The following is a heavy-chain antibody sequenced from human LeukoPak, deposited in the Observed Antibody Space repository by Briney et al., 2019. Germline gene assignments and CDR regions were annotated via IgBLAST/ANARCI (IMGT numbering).Heavy chain of an antibody. Sequence: PGGSLRLSCAASGFTFNTYGMHWVRQAAGKGLEWVSAISGGGGSKYYADSAKGRFTISRDNSKNTVYLQLNSLRAEDTALYYCAKTMGSSWLFDYWGQGTLVTVSS. D-gene: IGHD6-13*01. CDR1: GFTFNTYG. CDR3: AKTMGSSWLFDY. J-gene: IGHJ4*02. V-gene: IGHV3-23*01. CDR2: ISGGGGSK.